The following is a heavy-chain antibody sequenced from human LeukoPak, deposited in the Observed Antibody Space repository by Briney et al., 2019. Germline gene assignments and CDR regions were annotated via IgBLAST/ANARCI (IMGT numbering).Heavy chain of an antibody. CDR3: AKGSVDTSYIDY. D-gene: IGHD3-10*01. CDR1: GFTFSNFA. V-gene: IGHV3-23*01. J-gene: IGHJ4*02. CDR2: VSGSGDST. Sequence: TGGSLRLSCAASGFTFSNFAMTWVRRAPGRGLEWVSTVSGSGDSTHFADSVKGRFTISRDNSKNTLYLQMNRLRVEDTALYYCAKGSVDTSYIDYWGQGTLVTVSS.